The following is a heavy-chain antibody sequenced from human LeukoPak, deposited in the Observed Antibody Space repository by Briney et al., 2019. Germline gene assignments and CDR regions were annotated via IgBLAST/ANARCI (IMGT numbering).Heavy chain of an antibody. CDR1: GYSFTSYW. CDR3: ATSNDY. CDR2: IYPVGSDT. J-gene: IGHJ4*02. Sequence: GESPKISCKGSGYSFTSYWIGWVRQMPGKGLEWMGVIYPVGSDTRFSPSFQGQVTISADKSITTAYLQWSSLKASDTAMYYCATSNDYWGQGTLVTVSS. D-gene: IGHD4/OR15-4a*01. V-gene: IGHV5-51*01.